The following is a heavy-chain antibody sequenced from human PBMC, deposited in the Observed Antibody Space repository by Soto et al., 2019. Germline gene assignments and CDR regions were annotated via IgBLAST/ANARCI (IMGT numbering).Heavy chain of an antibody. CDR1: GFSFTTYG. CDR3: AIDRGYYDRPRLLGF. V-gene: IGHV3-30*03. CDR2: ISYDGINK. J-gene: IGHJ4*02. Sequence: GGSLRLSCAAPGFSFTTYGIHWVRQAPGKGLEWVAVISYDGINKYYADSEKGRFTISRDTSNNTVYLQMNSLRPEDTGVYYCAIDRGYYDRPRLLGFWCKRTRVTGAS. D-gene: IGHD3-22*01.